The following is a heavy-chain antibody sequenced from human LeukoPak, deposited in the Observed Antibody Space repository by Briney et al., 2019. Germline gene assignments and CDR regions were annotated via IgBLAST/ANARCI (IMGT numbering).Heavy chain of an antibody. Sequence: GASVKVSCKASGYTFTSYDINWVRQATGQGLEWMGWMNPNSGNTGYAQKFQGRVTMTRNTSISTAYMELSSLRSEDTAVYYCARSSPYSTDSYGGTWGQGTLVTVSS. V-gene: IGHV1-8*01. CDR3: ARSSPYSTDSYGGT. D-gene: IGHD5-18*01. CDR1: GYTFTSYD. CDR2: MNPNSGNT. J-gene: IGHJ4*02.